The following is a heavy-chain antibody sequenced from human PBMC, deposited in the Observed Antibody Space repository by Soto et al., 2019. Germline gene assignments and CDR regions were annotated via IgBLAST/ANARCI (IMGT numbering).Heavy chain of an antibody. D-gene: IGHD1-26*01. CDR1: GFTFSNYA. CDR2: ISGGGGSS. J-gene: IGHJ5*02. CDR3: ATIATIGGQGGFDP. Sequence: EVQLLESGGGLVQPGGSLRLSCAASGFTFSNYAMGWVRQAPGKGLAWVSVISGGGGSSYYADSMKGRFTISGDNSKNTLYLQINSLRAEDTAVYYCATIATIGGQGGFDPWGQGTLVTVSS. V-gene: IGHV3-23*01.